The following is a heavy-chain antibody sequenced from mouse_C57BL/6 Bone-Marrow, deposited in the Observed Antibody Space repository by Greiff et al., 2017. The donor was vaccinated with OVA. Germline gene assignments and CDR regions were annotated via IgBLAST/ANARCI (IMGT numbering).Heavy chain of an antibody. V-gene: IGHV2-2*01. CDR1: GFSLTSYG. J-gene: IGHJ1*03. D-gene: IGHD1-1*01. Sequence: VQRVESGPGLVQPSQSLSITCTVSGFSLTSYGVHWVRQSPGKGLEWLGVIWSGGSTDYNAAFISRLSISKDNSKSHVFFKMNSLQADDTDIYYCARCYYGSIYWYFDVGGTGTTVTVSS. CDR3: ARCYYGSIYWYFDV. CDR2: IWSGGST.